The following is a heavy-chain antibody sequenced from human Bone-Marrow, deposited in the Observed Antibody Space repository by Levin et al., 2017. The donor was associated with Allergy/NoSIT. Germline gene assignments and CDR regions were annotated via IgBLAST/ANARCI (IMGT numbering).Heavy chain of an antibody. CDR3: ASRPGADPYYFDY. J-gene: IGHJ4*02. D-gene: IGHD7-27*01. CDR1: GFSLSDYG. Sequence: GESLKISCVISGFSLSDYGTSWVRQAPGKGLEWVSSIRGHGDTTYYADSVKGRFTISRDNSKNTLYLQMTNLRAEDTALYYCASRPGADPYYFDYWGQGTLVTVSS. V-gene: IGHV3-23*01. CDR2: IRGHGDTT.